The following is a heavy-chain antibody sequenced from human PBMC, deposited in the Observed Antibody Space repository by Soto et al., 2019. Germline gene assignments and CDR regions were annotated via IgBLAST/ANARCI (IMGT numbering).Heavy chain of an antibody. CDR3: AKDMRRYCSGGSCFHLDY. Sequence: EVQLVESGGGLVQPGRSLRLSCAACGFIFDDYAIHCVRQAPEKGLEWVSGISWNSGSIGYAYSVKGRFTISRDNAKNSLYLQMSSLRPEDTALYDCAKDMRRYCSGGSCFHLDYWGQGTLVTVSS. D-gene: IGHD2-15*01. V-gene: IGHV3-9*01. J-gene: IGHJ4*02. CDR2: ISWNSGSI. CDR1: GFIFDDYA.